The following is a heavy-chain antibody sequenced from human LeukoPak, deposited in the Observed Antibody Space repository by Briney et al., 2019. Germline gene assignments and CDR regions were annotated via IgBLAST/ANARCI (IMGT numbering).Heavy chain of an antibody. Sequence: ASVKVSCKASGYTFTSYDINWGRQAPGQGLEWMGWRNPNSGNTGYAQKFQGRVTMTRNTSISTAYMELSSLRSEDTAVYYCARDIMDVWGQGTTVTVSS. CDR1: GYTFTSYD. CDR3: ARDIMDV. J-gene: IGHJ6*02. CDR2: RNPNSGNT. V-gene: IGHV1-8*01.